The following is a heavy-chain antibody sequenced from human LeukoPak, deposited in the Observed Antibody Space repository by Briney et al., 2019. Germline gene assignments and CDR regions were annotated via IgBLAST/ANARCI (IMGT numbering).Heavy chain of an antibody. V-gene: IGHV6-1*01. CDR2: TYYRSKWYN. CDR3: ARESGFLASCHGMDA. CDR1: GDSVSSNSAA. Sequence: SQTLLLTCAISGDSVSSNSAAWNWIRQSPSRGLEWLGRTYYRSKWYNDYAVSVKSRITINPETSKDQFSLQLNSVTPEDTAVYYCARESGFLASCHGMDAWGQGTTVTASS. J-gene: IGHJ6*02. D-gene: IGHD1-26*01.